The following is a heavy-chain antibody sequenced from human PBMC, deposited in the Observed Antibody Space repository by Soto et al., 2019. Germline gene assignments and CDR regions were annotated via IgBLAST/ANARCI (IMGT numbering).Heavy chain of an antibody. V-gene: IGHV3-15*01. Sequence: PGGSLRLSCAASGFTFSNAWMSWVRQAPGKGLEWVGRIKSKTDGGTTDYAAPVKGRFTISRDDSKNTLYLQMNSLKTEDTAVYYCTTGYYYDSSGYYYGFVWGQGTTVTVS. J-gene: IGHJ6*02. CDR2: IKSKTDGGTT. CDR1: GFTFSNAW. CDR3: TTGYYYDSSGYYYGFV. D-gene: IGHD3-22*01.